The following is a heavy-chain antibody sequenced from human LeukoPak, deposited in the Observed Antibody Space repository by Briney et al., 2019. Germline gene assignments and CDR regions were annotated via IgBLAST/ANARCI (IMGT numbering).Heavy chain of an antibody. J-gene: IGHJ5*02. D-gene: IGHD6-13*01. CDR1: GGSISSYY. CDR2: IYYSGST. CDR3: ARATGYSSSRGAYWFDP. V-gene: IGHV4-59*01. Sequence: SETLSLTCTVSGGSISSYYWSWIRQPPGKGLEWIGYIYYSGSTNYNPSLKSRVTISVDTSKNQFSLKLSSVTAADTAVYYCARATGYSSSRGAYWFDPWGQGTLVTVSS.